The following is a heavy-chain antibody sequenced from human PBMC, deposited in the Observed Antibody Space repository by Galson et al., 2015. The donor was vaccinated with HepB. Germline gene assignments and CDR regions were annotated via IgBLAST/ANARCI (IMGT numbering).Heavy chain of an antibody. D-gene: IGHD2-2*01. J-gene: IGHJ3*02. Sequence: SVKVSCKVSGYTLTELSMHWVRQAPGKGLEWMGGFDPEDGETIYAQKFQDRVTMTEDTSTDTAYMELSSLRSEDTAVYYCAIVVVPAATLDAFDIWGQGTMVTVSS. CDR3: AIVVVPAATLDAFDI. V-gene: IGHV1-24*01. CDR2: FDPEDGET. CDR1: GYTLTELS.